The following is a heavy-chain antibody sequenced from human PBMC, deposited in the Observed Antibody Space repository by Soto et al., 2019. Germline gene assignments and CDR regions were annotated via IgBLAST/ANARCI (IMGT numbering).Heavy chain of an antibody. Sequence: GGSLRLSCAASGFTFSRYWMSWVRQAPGKGLEWVANIKQDGSEKYYVDSVKGRFSISRDNAKKYLYLQMNSLRPDDTALYYCAASRGFDSSGYSGYYYGMAVGGQGTTVTVSS. V-gene: IGHV3-7*03. CDR2: IKQDGSEK. CDR3: AASRGFDSSGYSGYYYGMAV. D-gene: IGHD3-22*01. CDR1: GFTFSRYW. J-gene: IGHJ6*02.